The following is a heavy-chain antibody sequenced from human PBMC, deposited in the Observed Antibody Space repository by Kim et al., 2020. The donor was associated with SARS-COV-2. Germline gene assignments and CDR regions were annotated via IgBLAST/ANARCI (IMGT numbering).Heavy chain of an antibody. D-gene: IGHD3-22*01. CDR2: ISGSGGST. J-gene: IGHJ3*02. Sequence: GGSLRLSCAASGFTFSSYAMSWVRQAPGKGLEWVSAISGSGGSTYYADSVKGRFTISRDNSKNTLYLQMNSLRAEDTALYYCAKDTTYYYDSSGYGAFDIWGQGTMVTVSS. CDR1: GFTFSSYA. V-gene: IGHV3-23*01. CDR3: AKDTTYYYDSSGYGAFDI.